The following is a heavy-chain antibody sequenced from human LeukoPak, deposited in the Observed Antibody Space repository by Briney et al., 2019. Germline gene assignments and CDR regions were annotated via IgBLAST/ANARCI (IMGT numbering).Heavy chain of an antibody. J-gene: IGHJ4*02. CDR2: IYYSGST. D-gene: IGHD3-10*01. CDR3: ARAAAYYYGSGSYYFDY. V-gene: IGHV4-30-4*01. Sequence: SETLSLTCTVSGGSISSGDYYWSWIRQPPGKGLEWTGYIYYSGSTYYNPSLKSRVTISVDTSKNQFSLKLSSVTAADTAVYYCARAAAYYYGSGSYYFDYWGQGTLVTVSS. CDR1: GGSISSGDYY.